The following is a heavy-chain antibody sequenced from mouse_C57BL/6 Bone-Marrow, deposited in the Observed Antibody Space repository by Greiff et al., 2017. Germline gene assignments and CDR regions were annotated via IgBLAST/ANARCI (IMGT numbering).Heavy chain of an antibody. CDR2: IWTGGGT. CDR1: GFSLTSYA. J-gene: IGHJ1*03. V-gene: IGHV2-9-1*01. D-gene: IGHD1-1*01. Sequence: VQGVESGPGLVAPSQSLSITCTVSGFSLTSYAISWVRQPPGKGLEWLGVIWTGGGTNYNSALKSRLSISKDNSKSQVFLKMNSLQTDDTARYYCARNYYYGSSYDWYFDVWGTGTTVTVSS. CDR3: ARNYYYGSSYDWYFDV.